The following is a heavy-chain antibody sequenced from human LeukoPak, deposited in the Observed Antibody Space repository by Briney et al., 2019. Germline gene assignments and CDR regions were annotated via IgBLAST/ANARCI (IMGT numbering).Heavy chain of an antibody. V-gene: IGHV1-46*01. CDR1: GYTFTSYY. CDR3: ARGGSGSHYNPFVY. CDR2: INPSGGRT. D-gene: IGHD3-10*01. Sequence: ASVKVSCKASGYTFTSYYIHWVREAPGQGLEWMGIINPSGGRTTYAQKFQGRVTMTRDTSTSTLYMQLNSLRSEDTAVYYCARGGSGSHYNPFVYWGQGTLVSVSS. J-gene: IGHJ4*02.